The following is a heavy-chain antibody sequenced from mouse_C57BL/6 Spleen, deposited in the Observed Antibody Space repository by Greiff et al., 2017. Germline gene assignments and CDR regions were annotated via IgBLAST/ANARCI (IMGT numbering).Heavy chain of an antibody. CDR3: ARDYYGSSYHWYFDV. D-gene: IGHD1-1*01. CDR1: GYTFTSYW. Sequence: VQLQQPGAELVKPGASVKMSCKASGYTFTSYWITWVKQRPGQGLEWIGDIYPGSGSTNYNEKFKSKATLTVDTSSSTAYMQLSSLTSEDSAVYYGARDYYGSSYHWYFDVWGTGTTVTVSS. J-gene: IGHJ1*03. CDR2: IYPGSGST. V-gene: IGHV1-55*01.